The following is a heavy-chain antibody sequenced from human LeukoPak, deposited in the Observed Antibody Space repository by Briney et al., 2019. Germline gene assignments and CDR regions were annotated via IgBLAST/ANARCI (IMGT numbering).Heavy chain of an antibody. CDR2: IYYSGST. CDR1: GGSISSYY. CDR3: ARHFCSGDNCYYFDY. J-gene: IGHJ4*02. V-gene: IGHV4-59*08. Sequence: SETLSLTCTVSGGSISSYYWSWIRQPSGKGLEWIGYIYYSGSTNYNPSLKSRVTISVDTSKNQVSLKLSSVTAADTAVYYCARHFCSGDNCYYFDYWGQGTLVTVSS. D-gene: IGHD2-15*01.